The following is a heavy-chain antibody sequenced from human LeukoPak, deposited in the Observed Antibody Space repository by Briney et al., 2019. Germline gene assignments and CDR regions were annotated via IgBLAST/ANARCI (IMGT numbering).Heavy chain of an antibody. V-gene: IGHV4-4*07. J-gene: IGHJ4*02. Sequence: SETLSLICTVSGDSISSYYWSWIRQPAGKGLEWIGRIHPSGSTNYNPSLKSRVTISVDTSKDQFSLKLSSVTAADTAVYYCASGLGIRLPDHFDYWGQGTLVTVSS. D-gene: IGHD6-25*01. CDR1: GDSISSYY. CDR2: IHPSGST. CDR3: ASGLGIRLPDHFDY.